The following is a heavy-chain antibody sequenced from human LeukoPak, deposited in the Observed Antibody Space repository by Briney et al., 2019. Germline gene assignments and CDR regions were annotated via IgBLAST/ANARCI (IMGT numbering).Heavy chain of an antibody. Sequence: PSETLSLTCTVSGGSISSSSYYWGWIRQPPGQGLEWIGNFYYSGSTNYNPSLKSRVTISVDTSKNQFSLKLSSVTAADTAVYYCARRYSSGWYGHFDYWGQGTLVTVSS. CDR2: FYYSGST. D-gene: IGHD6-19*01. CDR3: ARRYSSGWYGHFDY. V-gene: IGHV4-39*01. CDR1: GGSISSSSYY. J-gene: IGHJ4*02.